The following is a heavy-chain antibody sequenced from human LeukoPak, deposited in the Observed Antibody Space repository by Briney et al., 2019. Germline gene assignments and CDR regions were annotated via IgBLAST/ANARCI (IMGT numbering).Heavy chain of an antibody. Sequence: SETLSLTCTVSAGSITSYYWGWIRQPPGKGLEWIGYIYYSGSTNYNPSLKSRVTISVDTSKNQFSLKLSSVTAADTAVYYCARARDWNYVPFDYWGQGTLVTVSS. CDR3: ARARDWNYVPFDY. V-gene: IGHV4-59*01. CDR2: IYYSGST. J-gene: IGHJ4*02. CDR1: AGSITSYY. D-gene: IGHD1-7*01.